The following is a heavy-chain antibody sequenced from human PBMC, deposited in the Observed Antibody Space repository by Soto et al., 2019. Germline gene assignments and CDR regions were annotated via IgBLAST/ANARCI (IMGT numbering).Heavy chain of an antibody. J-gene: IGHJ6*03. CDR2: INPSGGST. CDR3: AREMFGELLFFEYYYYYYMDV. CDR1: GYTFTSYY. V-gene: IGHV1-46*03. D-gene: IGHD3-10*02. Sequence: GASVKVSCKASGYTFTSYYMHWVRQAPGQGLEWMGIINPSGGSTSYAQKFQGRVTMTRDTSTSTVYMELSSLRSEDTAVYYCAREMFGELLFFEYYYYYYMDVWGKGTTVTVSS.